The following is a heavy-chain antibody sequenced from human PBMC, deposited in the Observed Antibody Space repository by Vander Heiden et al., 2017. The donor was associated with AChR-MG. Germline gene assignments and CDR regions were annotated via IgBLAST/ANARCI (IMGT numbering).Heavy chain of an antibody. CDR1: GFTFSSYA. CDR3: AKIAAGLNWFDP. V-gene: IGHV3-23*01. CDR2: ISGSGGST. D-gene: IGHD6-13*01. J-gene: IGHJ5*02. Sequence: EVQLLESGGGLVQPGGSLRLPCQASGFTFSSYAMSWVRQAPGKGLEWVSAISGSGGSTYYADSVKGRFTISRDNSKNTLYLQMNSLRAEDTAVYYCAKIAAGLNWFDPWGQGTLVTVSS.